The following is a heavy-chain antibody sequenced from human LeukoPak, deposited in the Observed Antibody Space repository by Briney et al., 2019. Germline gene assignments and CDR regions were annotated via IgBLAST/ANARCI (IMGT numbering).Heavy chain of an antibody. D-gene: IGHD2-2*01. J-gene: IGHJ5*02. CDR2: MNPNSGNT. V-gene: IGHV1-8*01. CDR3: ARGYCSSTSCYVEGWFDP. CDR1: GYTFTSYD. Sequence: ASVKVSCKASGYTFTSYDINWVRQATGQGLEWMGWMNPNSGNTGYAQKFQGRATMTRNTSISTAYMELGSLRSEDTAVYYCARGYCSSTSCYVEGWFDPWGQGTLVTVSS.